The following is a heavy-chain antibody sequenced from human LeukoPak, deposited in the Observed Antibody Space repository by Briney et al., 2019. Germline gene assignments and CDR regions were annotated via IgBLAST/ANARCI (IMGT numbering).Heavy chain of an antibody. Sequence: PGRSLRLSCAASGFTFSSYGMHWVRQAPGKGLEWVAVIWYDGSNKYYADSVKGRFTISRDNSKNTLYLQMNSLRAEDTAVYYCAESAQYYYYYYMDVWGKGTTVTVSS. CDR1: GFTFSSYG. CDR2: IWYDGSNK. V-gene: IGHV3-33*06. J-gene: IGHJ6*03. CDR3: AESAQYYYYYYMDV.